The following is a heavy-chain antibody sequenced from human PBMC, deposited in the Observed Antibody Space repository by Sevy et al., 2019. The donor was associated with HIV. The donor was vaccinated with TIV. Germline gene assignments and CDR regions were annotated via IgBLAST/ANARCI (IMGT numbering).Heavy chain of an antibody. CDR2: ISGRGGSGDKT. CDR1: GFTCSRYA. V-gene: IGHV3-23*01. CDR3: ARKYDSSGYFDY. D-gene: IGHD3-22*01. J-gene: IGHJ4*02. Sequence: GGSLRLSCAASGFTCSRYAMNWVRQAPGKGLEWVSGISGRGGSGDKTNYADSVKGRFTIYRDDSKNSLDLQLNSLRAEETALYYCARKYDSSGYFDYWGQGTLVTVSS.